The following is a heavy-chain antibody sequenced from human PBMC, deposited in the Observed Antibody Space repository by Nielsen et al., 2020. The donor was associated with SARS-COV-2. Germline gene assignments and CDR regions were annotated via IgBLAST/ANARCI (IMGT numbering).Heavy chain of an antibody. V-gene: IGHV4-59*08. Sequence: SETLSLTCTVPGGSISSYYWSWIRQPPGKGLEWIGYIYYSGSTNYNPSLKSRVTISVDTSKNQFSLKLSSVTAADTAVYYCARNSMVRGVNPLDYWGQGTLVTVSS. D-gene: IGHD3-10*01. CDR1: GGSISSYY. CDR2: IYYSGST. CDR3: ARNSMVRGVNPLDY. J-gene: IGHJ4*02.